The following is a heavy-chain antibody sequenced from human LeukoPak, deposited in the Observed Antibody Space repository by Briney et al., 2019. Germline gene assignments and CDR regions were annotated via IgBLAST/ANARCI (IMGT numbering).Heavy chain of an antibody. Sequence: SETLSLTCTVSGGSISSSSYYWGWIRQPPGKGLEWIGSIYYSGSTYYNPSFKSRVTISVDTSKNQFSLKLSSVTAADTAVYYCARLARPGGYQYYFDYWGQGTLVTVSS. J-gene: IGHJ4*02. CDR2: IYYSGST. V-gene: IGHV4-39*01. D-gene: IGHD6-6*01. CDR1: GGSISSSSYY. CDR3: ARLARPGGYQYYFDY.